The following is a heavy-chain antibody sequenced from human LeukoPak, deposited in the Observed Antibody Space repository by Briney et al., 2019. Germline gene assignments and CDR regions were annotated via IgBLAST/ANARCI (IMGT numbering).Heavy chain of an antibody. CDR1: GYTFTSYD. D-gene: IGHD3-10*01. J-gene: IGHJ4*02. V-gene: IGHV1-8*01. CDR3: ARGMLADYGSGSYLDY. Sequence: ASVKVSCKASGYTFTSYDINWVRQATGQGLEWMGWMNPNSGNTGYAQKFQGRVTMTRNTSISTAYMELSSLRSEDTAVYYCARGMLADYGSGSYLDYWGQGTLVTVSS. CDR2: MNPNSGNT.